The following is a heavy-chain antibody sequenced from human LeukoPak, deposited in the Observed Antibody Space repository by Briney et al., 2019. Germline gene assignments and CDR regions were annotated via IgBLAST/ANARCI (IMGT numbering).Heavy chain of an antibody. CDR3: ARGIGYCSSTSCENWFDP. J-gene: IGHJ5*02. V-gene: IGHV4-31*03. CDR1: GGSISSGGYY. D-gene: IGHD2-2*01. Sequence: PSETLSLTCTVSGGSISSGGYYWSWIRQHPGTGLEWIGYIYYSGSTYYNPSLKSRVTISVDTPKNQFSLKLSSVTAADTAMYYCARGIGYCSSTSCENWFDPWGQGTLVTVSS. CDR2: IYYSGST.